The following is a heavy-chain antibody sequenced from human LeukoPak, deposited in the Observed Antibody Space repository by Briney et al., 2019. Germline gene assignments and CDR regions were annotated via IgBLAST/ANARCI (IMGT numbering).Heavy chain of an antibody. CDR3: ARGDGSSYGIDY. Sequence: ASVKVSCKASGYTFTSYAVHWVRQAPGQRLEWMGWSNAGNGNTKYSQEFQGRVTITRDTSASTAYMELSSLRSEDMAVYYCARGDGSSYGIDYWGQGTLVTVSS. J-gene: IGHJ4*02. V-gene: IGHV1-3*02. CDR1: GYTFTSYA. D-gene: IGHD6-6*01. CDR2: SNAGNGNT.